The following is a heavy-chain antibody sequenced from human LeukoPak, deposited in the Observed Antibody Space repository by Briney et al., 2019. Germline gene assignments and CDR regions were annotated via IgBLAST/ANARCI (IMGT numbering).Heavy chain of an antibody. CDR2: IYHSGTT. D-gene: IGHD3-22*01. V-gene: IGHV4-38-2*02. CDR1: GYSIGSGYY. J-gene: IGHJ4*02. CDR3: ASQTPYYYDSSGYYYI. Sequence: SETLSLTCTVSGYSIGSGYYWGWIRQPPGKGRGGMGIIYHSGTTFYNPSLKSRVTISVDTSKNQFSLKLSSVTAADTAVYYCASQTPYYYDSSGYYYIWGQGTLVTVSS.